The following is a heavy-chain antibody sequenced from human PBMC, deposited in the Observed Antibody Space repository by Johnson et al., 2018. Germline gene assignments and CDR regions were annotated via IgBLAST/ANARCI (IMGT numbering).Heavy chain of an antibody. CDR1: GFTFSSYS. CDR3: ARLDYDILTGYYTDYYYYMDV. J-gene: IGHJ6*03. CDR2: ISSSSSTI. D-gene: IGHD3-9*01. Sequence: VQLQESGGGLVQPGGSLRLSCAASGFTFSSYSMNWVRQAPGKGLEWVSYISSSSSTIYYADSVQGRFTISRNNAKNSLYLQMNSLRAEATAVYYWARLDYDILTGYYTDYYYYMDVWGKGTTVTVSS. V-gene: IGHV3-48*01.